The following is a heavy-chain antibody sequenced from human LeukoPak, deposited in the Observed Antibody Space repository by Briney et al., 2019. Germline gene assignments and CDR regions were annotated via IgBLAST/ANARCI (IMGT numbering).Heavy chain of an antibody. J-gene: IGHJ4*02. CDR2: IYYSGST. Sequence: PSETLSLTCTVSGGSISSGDYYWSWIRQPPGKGLEWIGYIYYSGSTYYNPSLKSRVTISVDTSKNQFSLKLSSVTAADTAVYYCARLRYFDWLIDYWGQGTLVTVSS. CDR1: GGSISSGDYY. D-gene: IGHD3-9*01. V-gene: IGHV4-30-4*01. CDR3: ARLRYFDWLIDY.